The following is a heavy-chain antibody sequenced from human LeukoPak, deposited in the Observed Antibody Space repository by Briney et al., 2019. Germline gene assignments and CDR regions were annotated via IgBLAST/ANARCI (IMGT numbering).Heavy chain of an antibody. CDR2: IRYDGSNK. V-gene: IGHV3-30*02. CDR1: GFTFSSYG. D-gene: IGHD3-9*01. Sequence: PGGSLRLSCAASGFTFSSYGMHWVRRAPGKGLEWVAFIRYDGSNKYYADSVKGRFTISRDNSKNTLYLQMSSLRAEDTAVYYYAKDHYDILTGFDIWGQGTMVTVSS. J-gene: IGHJ3*02. CDR3: AKDHYDILTGFDI.